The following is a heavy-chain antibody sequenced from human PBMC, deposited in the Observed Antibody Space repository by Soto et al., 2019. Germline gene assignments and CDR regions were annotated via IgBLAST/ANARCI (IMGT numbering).Heavy chain of an antibody. CDR2: ILPIFGSP. Sequence: QLQLVQSGAEVKKPGSSVKVSCKASGGNFRRYAISWVRQAPGQELEWMGGILPIFGSPSHAQKFRDRVTITADESTSTAYLELTSLTSEDTAIYYCVFGDCTSSSCSYYFYGLDVWGQGTTVTVSS. CDR3: VFGDCTSSSCSYYFYGLDV. D-gene: IGHD2-2*01. J-gene: IGHJ6*02. CDR1: GGNFRRYA. V-gene: IGHV1-69*01.